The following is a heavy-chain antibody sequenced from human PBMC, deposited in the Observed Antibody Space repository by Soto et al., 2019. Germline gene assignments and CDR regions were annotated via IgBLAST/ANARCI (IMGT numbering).Heavy chain of an antibody. CDR1: GGTFSSYA. D-gene: IGHD3-22*01. V-gene: IGHV1-69*06. CDR3: ARRGYYYDSSGHFDY. CDR2: IIPIFGTA. Sequence: QVQLVQSGAEVKKPGSSVKVSCKASGGTFSSYAISWVRQAPGQGLEWMGGIIPIFGTANYAQKFQGRVTITADKSQRTAYMELSSLRSEDTAVYYCARRGYYYDSSGHFDYWGQGTLVNVSS. J-gene: IGHJ4*02.